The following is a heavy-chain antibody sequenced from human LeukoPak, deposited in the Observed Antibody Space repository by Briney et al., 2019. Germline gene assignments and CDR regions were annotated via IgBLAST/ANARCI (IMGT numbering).Heavy chain of an antibody. CDR3: AKDFFNFGDNGPGHY. CDR2: VSGDGTRT. D-gene: IGHD2-21*02. V-gene: IGHV3-23*01. Sequence: GRSLRRSCAASGFTFSSYAMHWVRQAPGKGLEWVSVVSGDGTRTSYADSVKGRFTISRDNSMGTVYLQMNSLRGEDTAMYYCAKDFFNFGDNGPGHYWGQGTLVTVSS. CDR1: GFTFSSYA. J-gene: IGHJ4*02.